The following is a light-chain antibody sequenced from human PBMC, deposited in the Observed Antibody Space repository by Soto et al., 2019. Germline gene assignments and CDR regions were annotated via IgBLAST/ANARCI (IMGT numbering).Light chain of an antibody. CDR3: SSYTSSSTLGV. CDR2: DVS. J-gene: IGLJ2*01. CDR1: SSDVGGYNY. V-gene: IGLV2-14*01. Sequence: QSALTQPASVSGSPGQSITISCTVTSSDVGGYNYVSWYQQHTGKAPKLMLYDVSNRPSGVSNRFSGSKSGNTASLTISGLQAEDEADYYCSSYTSSSTLGVFGGGTKLTVL.